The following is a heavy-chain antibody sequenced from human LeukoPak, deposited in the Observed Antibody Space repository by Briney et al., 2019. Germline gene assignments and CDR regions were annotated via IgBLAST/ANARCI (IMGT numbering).Heavy chain of an antibody. D-gene: IGHD2-15*01. CDR2: IYYSGST. V-gene: IGHV4-59*01. CDR1: GGSISSYY. CDR3: ARGSLHYYYMDV. Sequence: PSETLSLTCTVSGGSISSYYWSWIRQPPGKGLEWIGYIYYSGSTNYNPSLKSRVTISVDPSKNQFSLKLSSVTAADTAVYYCARGSLHYYYMDVWGKGTTVTVSS. J-gene: IGHJ6*03.